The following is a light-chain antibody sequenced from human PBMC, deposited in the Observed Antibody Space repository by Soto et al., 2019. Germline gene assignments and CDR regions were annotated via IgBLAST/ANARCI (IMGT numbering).Light chain of an antibody. J-gene: IGKJ3*01. CDR1: QSVSSS. V-gene: IGKV3-11*01. Sequence: EIVLTQSLDTLSLSPGERATLSCRASQSVSSSLAWYQQKPGQAPRLLIYDASNRATGIPARFSGSGSGTDFTLTISSLEPEDFAVYYCQQRSNWPPEVTFGPGTKVDIK. CDR3: QQRSNWPPEVT. CDR2: DAS.